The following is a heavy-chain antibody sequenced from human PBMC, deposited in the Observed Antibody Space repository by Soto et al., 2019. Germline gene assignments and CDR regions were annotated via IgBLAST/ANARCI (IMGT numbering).Heavy chain of an antibody. V-gene: IGHV4-59*08. Sequence: SETLSLTCTVSGGSISSYYWSWIRQPPGKGLEWIGYIYYSGSTNYNPSLKSRVTISVDTSKNQFSLKLNSMTAADTAVYYCARHNYGSGSTFFSYWGQGTLVIVSA. CDR3: ARHNYGSGSTFFSY. D-gene: IGHD3-10*01. J-gene: IGHJ4*02. CDR2: IYYSGST. CDR1: GGSISSYY.